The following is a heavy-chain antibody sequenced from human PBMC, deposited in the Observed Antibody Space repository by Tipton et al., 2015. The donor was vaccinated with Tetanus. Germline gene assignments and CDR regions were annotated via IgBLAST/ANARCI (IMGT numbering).Heavy chain of an antibody. Sequence: SLTCTVSGGSISSYYCSWVRQPPGKGLEWIGHTHYSGNTNYNSSLWSRVTISLDTSKNQFSLKLSSVTAADTAVYYCVANDGGLEHGQHWGQGTLVTVSS. V-gene: IGHV4-59*01. CDR3: VANDGGLEHGQH. J-gene: IGHJ1*01. CDR1: GGSISSYY. D-gene: IGHD2-8*01. CDR2: THYSGNT.